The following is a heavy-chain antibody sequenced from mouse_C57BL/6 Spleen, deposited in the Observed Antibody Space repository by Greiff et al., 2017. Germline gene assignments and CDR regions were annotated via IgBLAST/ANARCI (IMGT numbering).Heavy chain of an antibody. CDR3: ARGAGTPAWCAY. V-gene: IGHV1-80*01. CDR1: GYAFSSYW. J-gene: IGHJ3*01. Sequence: QVQLQQSGAELVKPGASVKISCKASGYAFSSYWMNWVKQRPGKGLEWIGQIYPGDGDTNYNGKFKGKATLTADKSSSTAYMQLSSLTSEDAAVDFCARGAGTPAWCAYWGQGTLVTVSA. D-gene: IGHD4-1*01. CDR2: IYPGDGDT.